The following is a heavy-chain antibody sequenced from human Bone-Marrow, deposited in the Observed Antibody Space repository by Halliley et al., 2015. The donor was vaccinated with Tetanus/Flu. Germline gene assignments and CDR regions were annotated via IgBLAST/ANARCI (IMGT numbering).Heavy chain of an antibody. CDR3: ARGNCHASWWFDS. J-gene: IGHJ5*01. D-gene: IGHD3-16*01. CDR1: GGAFSGYY. Sequence: TLSLTCAVYGGAFSGYYWSWIRQSPGKGPEWIGEINYDGTTDYNPSLNSRVTLSLDTIKKQVSLRVTSVTAADTAIYYCARGNCHASWWFDSWGRGTLVTVSS. V-gene: IGHV4-34*01. CDR2: INYDGTT.